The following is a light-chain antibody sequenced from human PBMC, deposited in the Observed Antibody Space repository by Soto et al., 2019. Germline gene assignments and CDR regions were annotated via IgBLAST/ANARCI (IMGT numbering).Light chain of an antibody. V-gene: IGLV2-14*01. CDR2: EVS. CDR1: SSDVGGYTY. J-gene: IGLJ1*01. Sequence: QCALTQPASVSGSPGQSITISCTGTSSDVGGYTYVSWYQQHPGKAPKLMIYEVSNRPSGVSNRFSGSKSGNTASLTISGLQAEDEADYYCSSYTSNSTPYVFGTGTKVTVL. CDR3: SSYTSNSTPYV.